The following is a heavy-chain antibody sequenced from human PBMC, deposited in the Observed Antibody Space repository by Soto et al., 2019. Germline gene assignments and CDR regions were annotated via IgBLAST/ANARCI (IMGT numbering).Heavy chain of an antibody. D-gene: IGHD6-13*01. CDR3: AGVLRQSSSWYDYYYYGMDV. J-gene: IGHJ6*02. Sequence: SETLSLTCAVSGGSISSSNWWSWVRQPPGKGLEWIGEIYHSGSTNYNPSLKSRVTISVDKSKNQFSLKLSSVTAADTAVYYCAGVLRQSSSWYDYYYYGMDVWGQGTTVTVSS. CDR1: GGSISSSNW. V-gene: IGHV4-4*02. CDR2: IYHSGST.